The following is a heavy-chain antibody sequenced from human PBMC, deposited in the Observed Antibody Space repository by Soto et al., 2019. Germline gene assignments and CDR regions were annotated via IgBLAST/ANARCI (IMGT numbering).Heavy chain of an antibody. V-gene: IGHV1-69*13. CDR1: GGTFCSYA. CDR2: IIPIFGTA. D-gene: IGHD2-2*01. J-gene: IGHJ6*02. CDR3: ARDLSGIVVVPAATYYYYGMDV. Sequence: GASVKVSCKASGGTFCSYAISWVRQAPGQGLEWMGGIIPIFGTANYAQEFQGRVTITADESTSTAYMELSSLRSEDTAVYYCARDLSGIVVVPAATYYYYGMDVWGQGTTVTVSS.